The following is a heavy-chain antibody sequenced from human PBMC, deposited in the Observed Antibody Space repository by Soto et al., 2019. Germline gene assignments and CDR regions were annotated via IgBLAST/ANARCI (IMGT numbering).Heavy chain of an antibody. CDR2: ISYSGVST. CDR1: GFTFSSYA. CDR3: AKDRPDKYYFDY. J-gene: IGHJ4*02. V-gene: IGHV3-23*01. Sequence: GGSLSLSCAASGFTFSSYAMTWVRQAPGKGLEWVSAISYSGVSTYYADSVKGRFTISRDNSKNTLYLQMNSLRAEDTAVYYCAKDRPDKYYFDYWGQGTLVTVSS.